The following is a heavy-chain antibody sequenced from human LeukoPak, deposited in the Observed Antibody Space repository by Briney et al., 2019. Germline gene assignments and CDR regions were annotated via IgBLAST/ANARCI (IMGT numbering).Heavy chain of an antibody. CDR2: IKKDGTYR. D-gene: IGHD3-16*01. Sequence: GGSLRLSCAASGFIFSGHWMHWVRQAPGEGLVCVARIKKDGTYRDYGDSVKGRFTISRDNAKNTLYLQMNSLRVEDTARYYCVRKEDVSGSGDWGHSTVVT. CDR1: GFIFSGHW. V-gene: IGHV3-74*01. J-gene: IGHJ4*01. CDR3: VRKEDVSGSGD.